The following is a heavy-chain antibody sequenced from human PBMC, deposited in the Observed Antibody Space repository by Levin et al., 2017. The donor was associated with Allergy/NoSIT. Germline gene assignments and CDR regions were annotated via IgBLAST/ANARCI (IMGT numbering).Heavy chain of an antibody. V-gene: IGHV3-33*01. D-gene: IGHD3-3*01. J-gene: IGHJ3*02. CDR3: ARSYRYYDFWGAFDI. CDR1: GFTFSSYG. CDR2: IWYDGSNK. Sequence: GGSLRLSCAASGFTFSSYGMHWVRQAPGKGLEWVAVIWYDGSNKYYADSVKGRFTISRDNSKNTLYLQMNSLRAEDTAVYYCARSYRYYDFWGAFDIWGQGTMVTVSS.